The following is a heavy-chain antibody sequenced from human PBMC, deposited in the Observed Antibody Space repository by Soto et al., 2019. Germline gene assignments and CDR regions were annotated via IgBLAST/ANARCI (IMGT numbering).Heavy chain of an antibody. J-gene: IGHJ6*03. D-gene: IGHD2-15*01. Sequence: QVQLQESGPGLVKPSETLSLTCTVSGGSISSYYWSWIRQPPGKGLEWLGYIYYSGSTNYNPSLKGRVKRTGDTYKNQFSLKLSSVTAADTAVYYFARQGVYAWWYMDVWGKGTTVTVSS. CDR3: ARQGVYAWWYMDV. V-gene: IGHV4-59*08. CDR1: GGSISSYY. CDR2: IYYSGST.